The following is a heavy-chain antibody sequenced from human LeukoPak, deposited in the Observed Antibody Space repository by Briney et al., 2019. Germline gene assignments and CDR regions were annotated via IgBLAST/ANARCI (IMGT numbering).Heavy chain of an antibody. Sequence: PGRSLRLSCAAAGFTFSSYAMHWVRQAPGKGLEWMAVISYDGSNKHYADSVKGRFTISRDNSKNTLYLQMNSLRAEDTAVYYCATPKPVSGYSYGHIDYWGQGTLVTVSS. CDR3: ATPKPVSGYSYGHIDY. CDR1: GFTFSSYA. D-gene: IGHD5-18*01. V-gene: IGHV3-30-3*01. CDR2: ISYDGSNK. J-gene: IGHJ4*02.